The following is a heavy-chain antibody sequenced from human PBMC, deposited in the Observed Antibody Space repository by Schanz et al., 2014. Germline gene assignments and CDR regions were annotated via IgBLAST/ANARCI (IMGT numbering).Heavy chain of an antibody. CDR1: GFNFNTYA. D-gene: IGHD6-13*01. V-gene: IGHV3-23*04. CDR3: AKDLAAVGVFDY. Sequence: EVQLVESGGGVVRPGGSLRLACAASGFNFNTYAMSWVRQAPGKGLEWVSALTGSGTTTYYADSVKGRFTISRDNSKNTLDLQMNSLRAEDTAIYYCAKDLAAVGVFDYWGQGSLVTVSP. CDR2: LTGSGTTT. J-gene: IGHJ4*02.